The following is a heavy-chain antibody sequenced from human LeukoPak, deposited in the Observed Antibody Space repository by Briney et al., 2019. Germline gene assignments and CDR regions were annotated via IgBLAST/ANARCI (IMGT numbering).Heavy chain of an antibody. CDR1: GFTFSSFA. J-gene: IGHJ3*01. CDR3: AKDRSCTGSSCNVGS. CDR2: ISGSGGST. V-gene: IGHV3-23*01. D-gene: IGHD2-2*01. Sequence: PGVSLRLSCAASGFTFSSFAMSCVRQAPGKGLEWVSAISGSGGSTYYADSVKGRFTISRDNSKNTLFLQMNSLRAEDTAVYYCAKDRSCTGSSCNVGSWGQGTMVTVSS.